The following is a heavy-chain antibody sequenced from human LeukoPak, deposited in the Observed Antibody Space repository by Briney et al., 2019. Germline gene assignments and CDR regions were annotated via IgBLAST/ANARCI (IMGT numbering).Heavy chain of an antibody. Sequence: GGSLRLSCADSGFTVSSNYMRWVRQAPGKELEWVSVIYSGGSTYYADSVKGRFTISRDNSKNTLYLQMNSLRAEDTALYYCAKALSGTYADDWLDPWGQGTLVTVSS. J-gene: IGHJ5*02. V-gene: IGHV3-66*01. CDR3: AKALSGTYADDWLDP. CDR1: GFTVSSNY. D-gene: IGHD1-26*01. CDR2: IYSGGST.